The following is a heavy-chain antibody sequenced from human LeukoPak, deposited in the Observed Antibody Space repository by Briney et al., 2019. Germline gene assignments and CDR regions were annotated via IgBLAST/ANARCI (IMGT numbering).Heavy chain of an antibody. V-gene: IGHV5-51*01. CDR1: GYRFTSYW. Sequence: GESLKISCKGSGYRFTSYWIGWVCQMPGKGLEWMGIIYPGDSETRYSPSSQGQVTISADKSISTAYLQWNSLKASDTAMYYCARQGIAVAGIDYWGQGTLLTVSS. D-gene: IGHD6-19*01. CDR2: IYPGDSET. CDR3: ARQGIAVAGIDY. J-gene: IGHJ4*01.